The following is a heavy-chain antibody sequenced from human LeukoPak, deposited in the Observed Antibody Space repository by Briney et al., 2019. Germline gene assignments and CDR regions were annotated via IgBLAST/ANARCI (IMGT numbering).Heavy chain of an antibody. J-gene: IGHJ4*02. D-gene: IGHD3-16*01. CDR2: ISGSGGST. CDR1: GFTFSSYA. Sequence: SGGSLRLSCAASGFTFSSYAMSWVRQAPGKGLEWVSAISGSGGSTYYADSVKGRFTISRDNAKNSLYLQMNSLRAEDTAVYYCARGDKFSGDYWGQGTLVTVSS. V-gene: IGHV3-23*01. CDR3: ARGDKFSGDY.